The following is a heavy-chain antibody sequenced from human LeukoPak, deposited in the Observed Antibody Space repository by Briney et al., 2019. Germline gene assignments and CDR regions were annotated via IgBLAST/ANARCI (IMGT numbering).Heavy chain of an antibody. CDR1: GGSFSGYY. Sequence: PSETLSLTCAVSGGSFSGYYWSWIRQPPGKGLEWIGAINHRGSTNYNPSLKSRVTISVSTSENQFSLKVSSVTAADTAVYYCAREGSSSSLDYWGQGTLVTVSS. D-gene: IGHD6-6*01. J-gene: IGHJ4*02. CDR3: AREGSSSSLDY. CDR2: INHRGST. V-gene: IGHV4-34*01.